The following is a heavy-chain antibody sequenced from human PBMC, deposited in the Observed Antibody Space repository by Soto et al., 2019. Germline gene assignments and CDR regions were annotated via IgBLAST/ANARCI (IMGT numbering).Heavy chain of an antibody. J-gene: IGHJ3*02. CDR3: AKDLGHGGRGAFDI. Sequence: QVQLVESGGGVVQPGRSLRLSCAASGFTFSFYGMHWVRQAPGKGLEWVAVISYDGSNKYYADSVKGRVTISRDNSKNTLYLQMNSLRAEDTAVYYCAKDLGHGGRGAFDIWGQGTMVTVSS. V-gene: IGHV3-30*18. CDR2: ISYDGSNK. D-gene: IGHD7-27*01. CDR1: GFTFSFYG.